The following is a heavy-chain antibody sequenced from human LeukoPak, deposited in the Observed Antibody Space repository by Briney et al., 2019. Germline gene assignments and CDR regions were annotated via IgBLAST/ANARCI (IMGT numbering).Heavy chain of an antibody. J-gene: IGHJ5*02. V-gene: IGHV3-7*03. Sequence: GGSLRLSCAASGFTFSSYWMSWVRQAPGKGPEWVANIKQDGSEKYYVDSVKGRFTISRDNAKNSLYLQMNSLRAEDTAVYYCAREYSYGYNWFDPWGQGTLVTVSS. CDR1: GFTFSSYW. D-gene: IGHD5-18*01. CDR2: IKQDGSEK. CDR3: AREYSYGYNWFDP.